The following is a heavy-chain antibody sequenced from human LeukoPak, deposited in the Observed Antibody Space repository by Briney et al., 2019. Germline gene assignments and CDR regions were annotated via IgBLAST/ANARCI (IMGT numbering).Heavy chain of an antibody. J-gene: IGHJ4*02. V-gene: IGHV4-39*07. D-gene: IGHD6-25*01. Sequence: SGTLSLTCSVSGGSISGSRTWGWVRQAPGKGLEWIGNIHYDGRTAPNPSLRSRVTLSLDTSTNQFSLKMNSVTAADTAPYYCARVLTAAGLDFWGQGILVSISS. CDR3: ARVLTAAGLDF. CDR1: GGSISGSRT. CDR2: IHYDGRT.